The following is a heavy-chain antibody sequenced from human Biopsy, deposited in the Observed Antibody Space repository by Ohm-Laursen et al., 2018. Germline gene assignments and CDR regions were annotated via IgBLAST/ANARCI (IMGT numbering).Heavy chain of an antibody. CDR2: INQAGTT. V-gene: IGHV4-34*08. CDR1: GNTLSDYQ. CDR3: GNEVHGRDY. J-gene: IGHJ4*02. D-gene: IGHD2-15*01. Sequence: SETLSLTCAVFGNTLSDYQWSWIRQPPGKGLEWIGQINQAGTTNYNPSLKSRVSISADASKYEFPLRLTSVTAADTAVYLCGNEVHGRDYWGLGAQVTVSS.